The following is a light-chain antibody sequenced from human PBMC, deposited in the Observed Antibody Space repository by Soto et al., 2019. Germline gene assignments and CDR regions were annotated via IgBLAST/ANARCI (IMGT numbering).Light chain of an antibody. J-gene: IGKJ4*01. CDR2: GAS. CDR3: QQYYNWPPLT. V-gene: IGKV3-15*01. Sequence: EIVMTQSPATLSVSPGERATFSCRASQSISSNLAWYQQKPGQAPRLLIYGASTRATGIPARFSGSGSGTEFTLTISSLQSEDFAVYYCQQYYNWPPLTFGGGTKVEIK. CDR1: QSISSN.